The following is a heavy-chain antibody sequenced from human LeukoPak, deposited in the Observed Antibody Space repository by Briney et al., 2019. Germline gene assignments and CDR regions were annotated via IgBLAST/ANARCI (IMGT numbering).Heavy chain of an antibody. Sequence: GSLRLSCTTSGFIFNNYAMTWVRQVPGKGLEWVASISGRGTTKYYGDSVKGRFTISRDNVTKTMFLQMNSLRGEDSAIYFCARRFCNGARCWGGLDYWGPGTLVTVS. V-gene: IGHV3-23*01. CDR1: GFIFNNYA. J-gene: IGHJ4*01. D-gene: IGHD3-3*01. CDR2: ISGRGTTK. CDR3: ARRFCNGARCWGGLDY.